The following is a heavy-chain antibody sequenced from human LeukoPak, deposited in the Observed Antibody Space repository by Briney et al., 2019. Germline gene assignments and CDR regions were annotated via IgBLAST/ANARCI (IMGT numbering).Heavy chain of an antibody. J-gene: IGHJ4*02. V-gene: IGHV5-10-1*01. Sequence: GESLKISFKGSGXSFTSYCISWVRQMPGKGLEWMGRIDPSDSYTNYSPSFQGHVTISADKSISTAYLQWSSLKASDTAMYYCASLYGSGSNQNYWGQGTLVTVSP. D-gene: IGHD3-10*01. CDR3: ASLYGSGSNQNY. CDR2: IDPSDSYT. CDR1: GXSFTSYC.